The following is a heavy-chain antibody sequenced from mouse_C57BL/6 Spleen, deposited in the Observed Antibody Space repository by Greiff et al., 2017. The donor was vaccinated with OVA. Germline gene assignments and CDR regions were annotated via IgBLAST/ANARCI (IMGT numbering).Heavy chain of an antibody. CDR1: GFTFSDYG. CDR2: ISSGSSTI. V-gene: IGHV5-17*01. D-gene: IGHD2-4*01. J-gene: IGHJ3*01. CDR3: AREDYDWFAY. Sequence: VQLKESGGGLVKPGGSLKLSCAASGFTFSDYGMHWVRQAPEKGLEWVAYISSGSSTIYYADTVKGRFTISRDNAKNTLFLQMTSLRSEDTAMYYCAREDYDWFAYWGQGTLVTVSA.